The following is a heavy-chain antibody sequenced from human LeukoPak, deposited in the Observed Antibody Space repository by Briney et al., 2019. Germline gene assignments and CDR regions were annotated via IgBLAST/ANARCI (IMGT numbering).Heavy chain of an antibody. CDR2: IYYSGST. V-gene: IGHV4-59*01. D-gene: IGHD2-2*01. J-gene: IGHJ5*02. CDR1: GGSISSYY. CDR3: ARWGAVVPAAILAGKNWFDP. Sequence: SETLSLTCTVSGGSISSYYWSWIRQPPGKGLEWIGYIYYSGSTNYNPSLKSRVTISVDTSKNQFSLKLSSVTAADTAVYYCARWGAVVPAAILAGKNWFDPWGQGTLVTVSS.